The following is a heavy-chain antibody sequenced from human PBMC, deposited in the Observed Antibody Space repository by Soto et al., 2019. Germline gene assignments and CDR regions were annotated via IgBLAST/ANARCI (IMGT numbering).Heavy chain of an antibody. CDR3: ARREGYYFDS. D-gene: IGHD1-26*01. CDR2: IWDDGSNK. V-gene: IGHV3-33*01. CDR1: GFTFSTYG. Sequence: QVQLVESGGGVVQPGRSLRLSCVASGFTFSTYGMHWVRQAPGKGLEWVAIIWDDGSNKYYADSVKGRFTISRDISKSTLYLQMNSLRAEDTAVYYCARREGYYFDSWGQGTLVTVSS. J-gene: IGHJ4*02.